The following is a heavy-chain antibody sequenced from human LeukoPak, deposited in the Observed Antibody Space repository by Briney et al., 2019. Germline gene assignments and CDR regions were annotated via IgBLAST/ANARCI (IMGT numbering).Heavy chain of an antibody. J-gene: IGHJ3*02. CDR3: ARARSSYGYGDAFDI. CDR1: GFTFSSYS. CDR2: ISSSSSTI. V-gene: IGHV3-48*01. Sequence: GGSLRLSCAASGFTFSSYSMNWVRQAPGKGLEWVSYISSSSSTIYYADSVKGRFTISRDNAKNTLYLQMNSLRAEDTAVYYCARARSSYGYGDAFDIWGQGTMVTVSS. D-gene: IGHD5-18*01.